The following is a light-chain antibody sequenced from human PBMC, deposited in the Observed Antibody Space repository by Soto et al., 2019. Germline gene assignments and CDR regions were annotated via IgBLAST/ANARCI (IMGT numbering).Light chain of an antibody. Sequence: QSVLTQAPLASGTPGQRVTISCSGSSSNIGSNPVDWYQQLPGTAPKVLIYSNNQRPSGVPDRFSGSKSGTSASLAISGLQSEDEADYYCAAWDGSLNGVLFGGGTKLTVL. CDR2: SNN. CDR3: AAWDGSLNGVL. CDR1: SSNIGSNP. J-gene: IGLJ2*01. V-gene: IGLV1-44*01.